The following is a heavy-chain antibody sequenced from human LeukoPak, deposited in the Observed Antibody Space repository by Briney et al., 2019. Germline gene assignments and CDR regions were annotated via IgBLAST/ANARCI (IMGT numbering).Heavy chain of an antibody. D-gene: IGHD3-10*01. CDR3: ARGYGSNYGYLDY. V-gene: IGHV3-33*01. CDR2: IWFDGGHK. CDR1: GFTFSSSG. J-gene: IGHJ4*02. Sequence: GRSLRLSCAASGFTFSSSGMHWVRQAPGKGLEWVAVIWFDGGHKYYADTVKGRFTISRDNSKNTLYLQMNSLRAEDTAVYYCARGYGSNYGYLDYWGQGTLVTVSS.